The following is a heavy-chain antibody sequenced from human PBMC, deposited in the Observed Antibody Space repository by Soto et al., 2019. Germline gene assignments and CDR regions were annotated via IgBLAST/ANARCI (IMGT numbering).Heavy chain of an antibody. Sequence: QVQLVQSGGEVKKPGASVKVSCKASGYTFTSYGISWVRQAPGQGLEWMGRISAYNGNTNYAQKLQGRVTMTTDTSTRTASIELRSLRSDATAVYYCARVVGALGQWFDPWGQGTLVTVSS. D-gene: IGHD1-26*01. J-gene: IGHJ5*02. V-gene: IGHV1-18*01. CDR1: GYTFTSYG. CDR2: ISAYNGNT. CDR3: ARVVGALGQWFDP.